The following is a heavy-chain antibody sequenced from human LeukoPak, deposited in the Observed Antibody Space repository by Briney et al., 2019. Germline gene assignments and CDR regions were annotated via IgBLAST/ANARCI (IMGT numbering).Heavy chain of an antibody. V-gene: IGHV1-24*01. D-gene: IGHD5-24*01. CDR2: FDPEDGET. Sequence: ASVKVSCKVSGYTLTELSMHWVRQAPGKGLEWMGGFDPEDGETIYAQKFQGRVTMTEDTSTDTAYMELSSLRSEDTAVYYCAIGGLDVFAQMATISYGFVYWGQGTLVTVSS. CDR1: GYTLTELS. J-gene: IGHJ4*02. CDR3: AIGGLDVFAQMATISYGFVY.